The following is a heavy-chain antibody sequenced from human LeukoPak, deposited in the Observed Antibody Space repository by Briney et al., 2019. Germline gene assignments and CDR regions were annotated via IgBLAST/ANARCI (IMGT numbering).Heavy chain of an antibody. J-gene: IGHJ4*02. D-gene: IGHD5-18*01. V-gene: IGHV3-23*01. CDR2: ISPSGGHI. CDR1: GFTFSTYA. CDR3: AKNRGTGMAFYDY. Sequence: GGSLRLSCAASGFTFSTYAMTWVRRAPGKGVEWVSAISPSGGHIYYADSVKGRFTSSRDNSKSTLFLQMNNLRAEDTATYYCAKNRGTGMAFYDYWGQGTQVTVSS.